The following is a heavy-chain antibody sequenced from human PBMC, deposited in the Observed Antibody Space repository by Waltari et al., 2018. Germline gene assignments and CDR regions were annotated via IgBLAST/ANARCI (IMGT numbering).Heavy chain of an antibody. CDR1: GFTFSSYA. Sequence: EVLLLESGGGLVQPGGSLRLSCAASGFTFSSYAMSWVRQAPGKGLEWVSTISGSSGTTYFADSVKGRFTISRDNSKNTLYLQMNSLRAEDTAIYYCAKEDNYSGYGGEVDSWGQGTLVTVSS. CDR3: AKEDNYSGYGGEVDS. D-gene: IGHD5-12*01. CDR2: ISGSSGTT. J-gene: IGHJ4*02. V-gene: IGHV3-23*01.